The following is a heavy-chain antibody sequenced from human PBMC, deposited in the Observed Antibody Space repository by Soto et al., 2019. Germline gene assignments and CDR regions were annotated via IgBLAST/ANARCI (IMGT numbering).Heavy chain of an antibody. D-gene: IGHD1-7*01. J-gene: IGHJ4*02. CDR2: IKSDGTAT. V-gene: IGHV3-74*03. CDR3: ARDPEVFVGWNYVPYYFDY. Sequence: PGGSLRLSCAASGFTFSSYWMHWVRQYPGKGLLWVSSIKSDGTATQYADSVKGRFTVSRDNAKNTLYLQMNSLRAEDMAVYYCARDPEVFVGWNYVPYYFDYWGQGTLVTVSS. CDR1: GFTFSSYW.